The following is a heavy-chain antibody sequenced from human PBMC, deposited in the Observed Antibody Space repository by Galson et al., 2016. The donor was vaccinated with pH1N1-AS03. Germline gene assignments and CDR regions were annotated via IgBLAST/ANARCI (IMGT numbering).Heavy chain of an antibody. CDR2: IKEDGSVK. CDR1: GLTFSYYW. Sequence: SLRLSCAASGLTFSYYWMSWVRQAPGKGLEWVANIKEDGSVKYYADSGKGRFTITRDNAKNSLYLHMNSLRVDDTAVYYCARVRNEGFDYWGQGTLVSVSS. J-gene: IGHJ4*02. CDR3: ARVRNEGFDY. V-gene: IGHV3-7*03.